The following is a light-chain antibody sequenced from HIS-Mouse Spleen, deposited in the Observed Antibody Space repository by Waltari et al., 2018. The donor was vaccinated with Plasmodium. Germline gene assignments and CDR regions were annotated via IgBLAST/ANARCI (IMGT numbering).Light chain of an antibody. CDR3: QQYGSSPPLT. CDR2: GAS. CDR1: QSVSSSY. Sequence: EIVLTQSPGTLSLSPGERATLSCRASQSVSSSYLAWYQQKPGQAPRLLIYGASSRATGIPDRFSGSGSGTDVTLTSSRLEPEDFAVYYCQQYGSSPPLTFGGGTKVESK. J-gene: IGKJ4*01. V-gene: IGKV3-20*01.